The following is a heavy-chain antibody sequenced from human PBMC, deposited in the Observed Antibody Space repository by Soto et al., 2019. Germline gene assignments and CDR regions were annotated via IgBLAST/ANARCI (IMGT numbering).Heavy chain of an antibody. V-gene: IGHV3-73*01. CDR3: TKGYCSGGSCYPDHYYYYYYMDV. CDR2: IRSKANSYAT. CDR1: GFTFSGSA. J-gene: IGHJ6*03. D-gene: IGHD2-15*01. Sequence: GRSLRLSCAASGFTFSGSAMHWVRQASGKGLEWVGRIRSKANSYATAYAASVKGRFTISRDDSKNTAYLQMNSLKTEDTAVYYCTKGYCSGGSCYPDHYYYYYYMDVWGKGTTVTVSS.